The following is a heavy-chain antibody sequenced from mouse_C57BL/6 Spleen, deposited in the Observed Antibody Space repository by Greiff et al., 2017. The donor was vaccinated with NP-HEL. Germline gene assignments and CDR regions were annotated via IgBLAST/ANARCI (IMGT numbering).Heavy chain of an antibody. D-gene: IGHD1-1*01. CDR2: INPNNGGT. V-gene: IGHV1-26*01. CDR1: GYTFTDYY. Sequence: EVQLQQSGPELVKPGASVKISCKASGYTFTDYYMNWVKQSHGKSLEWIGDINPNNGGTSYNQKFKGKATLTVDKSSSTAYMELRSLTSEDSAVDYCAVETTVAGFDYWGQGTTLTVSS. J-gene: IGHJ2*01. CDR3: AVETTVAGFDY.